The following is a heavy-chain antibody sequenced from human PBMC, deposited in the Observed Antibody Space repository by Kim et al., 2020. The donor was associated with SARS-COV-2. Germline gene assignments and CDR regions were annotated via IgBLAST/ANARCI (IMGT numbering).Heavy chain of an antibody. V-gene: IGHV4-59*08. CDR3: ARYSSSWLDY. D-gene: IGHD6-13*01. J-gene: IGHJ4*02. Sequence: SETLSLTCTVSGGSISSYYWSWIRQPPGKGLEWIGYIYYSGSTNYNPSLKSRVTISVDTSKNQFSLKLSSVTAADTAVYYCARYSSSWLDYWGQGTLVTVSS. CDR1: GGSISSYY. CDR2: IYYSGST.